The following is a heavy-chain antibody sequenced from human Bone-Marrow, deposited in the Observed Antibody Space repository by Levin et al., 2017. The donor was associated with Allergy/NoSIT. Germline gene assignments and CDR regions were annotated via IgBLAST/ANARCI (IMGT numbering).Heavy chain of an antibody. V-gene: IGHV3-30*18. CDR2: ISSDSNNK. CDR3: AKRRGYGSYFFDS. Sequence: GGSLRLSCAASGFTFSSHGMHWVRQAPGKGLQWVAVISSDSNNKFYGDSVKGRFTISRDNSENTLYLEMNSLTTEDTAVTYCAKRRGYGSYFFDSWGQGTLVTVSS. D-gene: IGHD6-19*01. J-gene: IGHJ4*02. CDR1: GFTFSSHG.